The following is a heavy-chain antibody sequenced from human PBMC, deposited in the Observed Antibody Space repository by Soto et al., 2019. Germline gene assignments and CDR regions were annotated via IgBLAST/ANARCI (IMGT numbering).Heavy chain of an antibody. Sequence: GGSLRLSCAASGFTFSSYAMHWVRQAPGKGLEWVAVISYDGSNKYYADSVKGRFTISRDNSKNTLYLQMNSLRAEDTAVYYCARKGSSSWPRPLDYWGQGTLVTVSS. V-gene: IGHV3-30-3*01. CDR2: ISYDGSNK. CDR1: GFTFSSYA. J-gene: IGHJ4*02. D-gene: IGHD6-13*01. CDR3: ARKGSSSWPRPLDY.